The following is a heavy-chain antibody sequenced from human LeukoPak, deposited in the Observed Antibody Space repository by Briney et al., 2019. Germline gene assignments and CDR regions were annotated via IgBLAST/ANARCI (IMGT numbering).Heavy chain of an antibody. CDR3: AKGGIVGAEGRWFDP. CDR1: GFTFSSYA. Sequence: GGSLRLSCAASGFTFSSYAMSWVRQAPVKGLEWVSAISGSGGSTYYADSVKGRFTISRDNSKNTLYLQMNSLRAEDTAVYYCAKGGIVGAEGRWFDPWGQGTLVTVSS. J-gene: IGHJ5*02. D-gene: IGHD1-26*01. V-gene: IGHV3-23*01. CDR2: ISGSGGST.